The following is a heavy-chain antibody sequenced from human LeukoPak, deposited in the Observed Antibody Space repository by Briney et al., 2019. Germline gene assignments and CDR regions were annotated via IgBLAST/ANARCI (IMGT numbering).Heavy chain of an antibody. CDR1: GGTFISYA. D-gene: IGHD6-19*01. V-gene: IGHV1-69*04. J-gene: IGHJ3*02. Sequence: SVKVSCKASGGTFISYAISWVRQAPGQGLEWMGRIIPILGIANYAQKFQGRVTITADKSTSTAYMELSSLRSEDTAVYYCARAGAVAGTYDAFDIWGQGTMVTVSS. CDR3: ARAGAVAGTYDAFDI. CDR2: IIPILGIA.